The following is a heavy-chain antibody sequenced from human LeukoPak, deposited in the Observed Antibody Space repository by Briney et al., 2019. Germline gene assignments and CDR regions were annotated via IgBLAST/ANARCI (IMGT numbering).Heavy chain of an antibody. CDR1: GFTFSSYA. Sequence: VGSLRLSCAASGFTFSSYAMSWVRQAPGKGLEWVSAISGSGGSTYYADSVKGRFTISRDNSKNTLYLQMNSLRAEDTAVYYCARGMGAIRGAYFDYWGQGTLVTVSS. J-gene: IGHJ4*02. V-gene: IGHV3-23*01. CDR2: ISGSGGST. CDR3: ARGMGAIRGAYFDY. D-gene: IGHD1-26*01.